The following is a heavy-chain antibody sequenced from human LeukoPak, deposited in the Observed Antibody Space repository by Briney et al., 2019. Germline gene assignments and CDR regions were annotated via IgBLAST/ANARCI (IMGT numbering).Heavy chain of an antibody. V-gene: IGHV3-30*04. D-gene: IGHD5-18*01. J-gene: IGHJ3*02. CDR2: ISYDGSNE. Sequence: GGSLRLSCAASGLIFSSYAMHWVRQAPGKGLEWVAVISYDGSNEYYADSVKGRFTIPRDNSKNTLYLQMNSLRAEDTAVYYCARDLDYRGFTQLWLGAFDIWGQGTMVTVSS. CDR1: GLIFSSYA. CDR3: ARDLDYRGFTQLWLGAFDI.